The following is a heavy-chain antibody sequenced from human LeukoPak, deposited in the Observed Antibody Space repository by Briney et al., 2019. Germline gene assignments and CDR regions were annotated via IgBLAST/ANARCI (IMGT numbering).Heavy chain of an antibody. CDR2: ISSSSTI. CDR3: ARTVPAAIPY. CDR1: GFTFSSYS. J-gene: IGHJ4*02. D-gene: IGHD2-2*01. Sequence: TGGSLRLSCAASGFTFSSYSMNWVRQAPGKGLEWVSYISSSSTIYYADSVKGRFTISRDNAKNSLYLQMNSLRAEDTAVYYCARTVPAAIPYWGQGTLVIVSS. V-gene: IGHV3-48*01.